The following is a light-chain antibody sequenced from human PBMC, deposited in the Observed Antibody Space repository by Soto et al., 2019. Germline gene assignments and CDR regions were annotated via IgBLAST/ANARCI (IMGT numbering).Light chain of an antibody. CDR3: QTWGTGIRV. Sequence: QAVVTQSPSASASLGASVKLTCTLSSGHSSYAIAWHQQQSEKGPRYLMKVNSDGSHSKGDGIPDRFSGSSSGAERYLTISSLQSEDEADYYCQTWGTGIRVFGGGTKLTVL. V-gene: IGLV4-69*01. CDR2: VNSDGSH. CDR1: SGHSSYA. J-gene: IGLJ3*02.